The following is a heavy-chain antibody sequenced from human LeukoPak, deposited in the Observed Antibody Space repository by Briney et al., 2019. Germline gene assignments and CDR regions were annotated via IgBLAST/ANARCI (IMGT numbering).Heavy chain of an antibody. J-gene: IGHJ5*02. Sequence: GSLILSCAASGFTFGNYWMSWVRQAPGKGLEWVANIKHDGSEKYYVDSVKGRFTISRDNAKNSLYLQINSLRADDTAVYYCAKGGSSRFDPWGQGTLVTVSS. V-gene: IGHV3-7*05. CDR2: IKHDGSEK. CDR1: GFTFGNYW. CDR3: AKGGSSRFDP. D-gene: IGHD2-15*01.